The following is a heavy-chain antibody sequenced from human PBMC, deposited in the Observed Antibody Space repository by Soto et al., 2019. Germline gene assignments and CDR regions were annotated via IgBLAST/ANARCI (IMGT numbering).Heavy chain of an antibody. V-gene: IGHV6-1*01. D-gene: IGHD6-13*01. J-gene: IGHJ6*02. CDR1: GDSVSSNSAA. CDR2: TYYRSKWYN. Sequence: SQTLSLTCAISGDSVSSNSAAWNWIRQSPSRGLEWLGRTYYRSKWYNDYAVSVKSRITINPDTSKNQFSLQLNSVTPEDTAVYFCAREIAAAGRNYYYHGMDVWGQGTTVTVSS. CDR3: AREIAAAGRNYYYHGMDV.